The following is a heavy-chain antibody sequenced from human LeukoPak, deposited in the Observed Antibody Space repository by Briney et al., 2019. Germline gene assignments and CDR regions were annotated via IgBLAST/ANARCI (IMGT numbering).Heavy chain of an antibody. CDR2: ISYDGSTE. CDR1: GFTFSSYG. D-gene: IGHD3-10*01. Sequence: GRSLRLSCAASGFTFSSYGMHWVRQAPDKGLEWVAFISYDGSTEYYADSVKGRFTISRDNSENTLFLQMNSLRAEGTTVYYCARDSARVRGVTPFCYFDYWGQGTLVTVSS. J-gene: IGHJ4*02. CDR3: ARDSARVRGVTPFCYFDY. V-gene: IGHV3-30*04.